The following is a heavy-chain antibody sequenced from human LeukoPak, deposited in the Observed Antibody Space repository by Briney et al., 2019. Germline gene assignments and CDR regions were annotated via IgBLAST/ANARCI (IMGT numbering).Heavy chain of an antibody. V-gene: IGHV1-46*03. D-gene: IGHD3-22*01. Sequence: ASVKVSCKASGYTFTSYYMHWVRQAPGQGLEWMGIINPSGGSTSYAQKFQGRVTMTRDTSTSTVYMELSSPRSEDTAVYYCARAERLYYYDSSGYVGPGLYYFDYWGQGTLVTVSS. CDR3: ARAERLYYYDSSGYVGPGLYYFDY. J-gene: IGHJ4*02. CDR1: GYTFTSYY. CDR2: INPSGGST.